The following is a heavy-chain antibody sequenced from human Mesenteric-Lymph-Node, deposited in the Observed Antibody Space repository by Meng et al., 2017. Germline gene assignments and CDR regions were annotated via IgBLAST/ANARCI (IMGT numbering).Heavy chain of an antibody. CDR2: TFYRSKWYH. V-gene: IGHV6-1*01. CDR3: ARDLSARYDY. D-gene: IGHD3-16*02. Sequence: SETLSLTCAISGDSVSSNSAAWNWIRQSPSRDLEWLGRTFYRSKWYHEYAVSVKSRITINPDTPKNQFSLQLNSVTSEDTAVYYCARDLSARYDYWGQGTLVTVSS. CDR1: GDSVSSNSAA. J-gene: IGHJ4*02.